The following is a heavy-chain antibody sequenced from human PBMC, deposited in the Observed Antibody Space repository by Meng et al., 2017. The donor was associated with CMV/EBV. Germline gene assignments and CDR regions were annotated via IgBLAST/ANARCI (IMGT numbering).Heavy chain of an antibody. V-gene: IGHV1-2*02. Sequence: ASVKVSCKASGYTFTGYYMHWVRQAPGQGLEWMGWINPNSGGTNYAQKFQGRVTMTRDTSISTAYMELSRLRPDDTAVYYCARDTQRGIAAAGPFDPWGQGTLVTVSS. D-gene: IGHD6-13*01. CDR2: INPNSGGT. CDR1: GYTFTGYY. J-gene: IGHJ5*02. CDR3: ARDTQRGIAAAGPFDP.